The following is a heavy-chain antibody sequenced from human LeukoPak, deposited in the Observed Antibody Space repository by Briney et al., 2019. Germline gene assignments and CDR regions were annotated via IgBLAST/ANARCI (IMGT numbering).Heavy chain of an antibody. CDR2: IKQDGSEK. Sequence: GGSLRLSCAASGFTFSSYWMSWVRQAPGKGLEWVANIKQDGSEKYYVDSVKGRFTISRDNAKNSLYLQMNSLRAEDTAVYYCARVRTYYYDSSGYPSIDYWGQGTLVTVSS. CDR1: GFTFSSYW. CDR3: ARVRTYYYDSSGYPSIDY. J-gene: IGHJ4*02. V-gene: IGHV3-7*04. D-gene: IGHD3-22*01.